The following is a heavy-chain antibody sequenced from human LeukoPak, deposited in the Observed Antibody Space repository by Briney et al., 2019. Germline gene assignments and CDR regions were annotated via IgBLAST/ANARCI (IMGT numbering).Heavy chain of an antibody. CDR3: ARDLGMTDGDYVSYFDY. V-gene: IGHV3-48*03. CDR1: GFTFSRYE. CDR2: ISSSGSII. D-gene: IGHD4-17*01. Sequence: GGSLRLSCAASGFTFSRYELNWVRQAPGKGLEWVSYISSSGSIIYYADSVEGRFTISRDNAKNSLYLQMNSLRAEDTALYYCARDLGMTDGDYVSYFDYWGQGTLVTVSS. J-gene: IGHJ4*02.